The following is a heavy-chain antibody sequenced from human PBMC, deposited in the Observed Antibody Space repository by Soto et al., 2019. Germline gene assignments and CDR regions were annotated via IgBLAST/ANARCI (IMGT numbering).Heavy chain of an antibody. Sequence: PGGSLRLSCAASGFTFSSYAMSWVRQAPGKGLEWLSAISTSGAYTYYADSVKGRFTISRDNSKNTLYLQLNSPRAEDTAVYYCAKDPYASPGVTGPYGMDVWGQGTTVTVSS. J-gene: IGHJ6*02. V-gene: IGHV3-23*01. CDR2: ISTSGAYT. CDR1: GFTFSSYA. CDR3: AKDPYASPGVTGPYGMDV. D-gene: IGHD2-2*01.